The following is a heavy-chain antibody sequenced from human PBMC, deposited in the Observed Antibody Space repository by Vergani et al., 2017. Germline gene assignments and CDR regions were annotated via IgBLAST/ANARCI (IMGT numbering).Heavy chain of an antibody. CDR2: IYYSGST. CDR3: ARHYTSARPGRRFDY. D-gene: IGHD6-6*01. Sequence: QVQLQESGPGLVKPSGTLSLTCAVSGGSISSSNWWSWVRQPPGKGLEWIGSIYYSGSTYYNPSLKSRVTISVDTSKNQFSLKLSSVPAADTAVYYCARHYTSARPGRRFDYWGQGTLVTVSS. J-gene: IGHJ4*02. V-gene: IGHV4-4*02. CDR1: GGSISSSNW.